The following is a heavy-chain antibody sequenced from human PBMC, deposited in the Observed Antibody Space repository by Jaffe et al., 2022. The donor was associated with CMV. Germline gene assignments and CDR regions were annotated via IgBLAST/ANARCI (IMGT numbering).Heavy chain of an antibody. CDR3: ARGAGYSGSRTDY. D-gene: IGHD1-26*01. Sequence: QVQLQESGPGLVKPSETLSLTCTVSGGSISSHFWSWIRQPPGKGLEWIGYIYYGGSTDYNPSLRGRVTISIDTSKTQFSLKLTSVTAADTAVYYCARGAGYSGSRTDYWGQGILVSVSS. CDR2: IYYGGST. J-gene: IGHJ4*02. CDR1: GGSISSHF. V-gene: IGHV4-59*11.